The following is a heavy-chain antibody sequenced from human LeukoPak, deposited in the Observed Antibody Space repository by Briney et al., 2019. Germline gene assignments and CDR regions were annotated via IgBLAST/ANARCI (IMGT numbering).Heavy chain of an antibody. D-gene: IGHD2-2*01. CDR2: ISGSGGST. CDR3: AKGSEDIVVVPAAPFDY. V-gene: IGHV3-23*01. J-gene: IGHJ4*02. CDR1: GFTFDDYT. Sequence: GGSLRLSCAASGFTFDDYTMHWVRQAPGKGLEWVSAISGSGGSTYYADSVKGRFTISRDNSKNTLYLQMNSLRAEDTAVYYCAKGSEDIVVVPAAPFDYWGQGTLVTVSS.